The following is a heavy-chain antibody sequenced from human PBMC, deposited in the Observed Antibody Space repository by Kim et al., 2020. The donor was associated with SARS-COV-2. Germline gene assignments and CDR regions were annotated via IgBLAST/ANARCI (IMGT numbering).Heavy chain of an antibody. CDR3: ARRVSGGIAAAGIRYYYYMDV. D-gene: IGHD6-13*01. CDR2: IYHSGST. Sequence: SETLSLTCAVSGGSISSSNWWSWVRQPPGKGLEWIGEIYHSGSTNYNPSLKSRVTISVDKSKNQFSLKLSSVTAADTAVYYCARRVSGGIAAAGIRYYYYMDVWGKGTTVTVSS. V-gene: IGHV4-4*02. CDR1: GGSISSSNW. J-gene: IGHJ6*03.